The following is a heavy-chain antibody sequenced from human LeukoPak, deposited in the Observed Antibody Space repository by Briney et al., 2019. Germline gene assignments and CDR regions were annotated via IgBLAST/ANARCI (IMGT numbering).Heavy chain of an antibody. CDR1: GFTFRNYW. CDR2: INRDGTTT. V-gene: IGHV3-74*01. D-gene: IGHD1-1*01. J-gene: IGHJ4*02. Sequence: GGSLRLSCAASGFTFRNYWMHWVRQAPGKGLVWISRINRDGTTTDYADSVKGRFTISRDNAKNMVYLQMDSLRAEDTAVYYYVRLLDVDYWGQGTRVTVSS. CDR3: VRLLDVDY.